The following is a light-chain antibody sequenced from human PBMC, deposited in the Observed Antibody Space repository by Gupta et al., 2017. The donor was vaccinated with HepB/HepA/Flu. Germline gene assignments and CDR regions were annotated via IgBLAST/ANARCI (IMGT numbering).Light chain of an antibody. CDR1: QSVSSY. Sequence: DIVLTQSLATLPLFPGERATLSCRASQSVSSYLAWYQQKPGQAPRLLIYDVSKRATGIPARFSGSGSGTDFTLTISSLEPEDFAVYYCHQRSNWPITFGQGTRLEIK. CDR3: HQRSNWPIT. J-gene: IGKJ5*01. CDR2: DVS. V-gene: IGKV3-11*01.